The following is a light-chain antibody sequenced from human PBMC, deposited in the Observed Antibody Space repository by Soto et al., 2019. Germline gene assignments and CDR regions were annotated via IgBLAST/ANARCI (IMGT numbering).Light chain of an antibody. CDR1: QSISTF. Sequence: DIRLTQSPSSLSASLGDRVTITCRASQSISTFLSWYQHRRGEAPRLLIYDASSLQSGVPARFSGGGSGTEFTLTISSLQPEDLATYYCQQSNSAVWTFGQGTKVEI. V-gene: IGKV1-39*01. J-gene: IGKJ1*01. CDR2: DAS. CDR3: QQSNSAVWT.